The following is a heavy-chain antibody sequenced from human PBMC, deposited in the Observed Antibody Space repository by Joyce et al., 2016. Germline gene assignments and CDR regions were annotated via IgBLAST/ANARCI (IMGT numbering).Heavy chain of an antibody. D-gene: IGHD6-19*01. CDR1: GGPFRGFF. CDR3: ARSQWLAPLMY. J-gene: IGHJ4*02. V-gene: IGHV4-34*01. Sequence: QVQLQQWGAGLLKPSETLPLTCAVSGGPFRGFFWTWVRQPPGKGLEWIGDINNSGVTNYNPSLKTRVTFSVDTSKNQFSLKLTSLSAADTAVYYCARSQWLAPLMYWGQGTPVTVSS. CDR2: INNSGVT.